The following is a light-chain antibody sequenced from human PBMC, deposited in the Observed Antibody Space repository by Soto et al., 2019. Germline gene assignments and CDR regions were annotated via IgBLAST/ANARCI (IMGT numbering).Light chain of an antibody. J-gene: IGLJ3*02. CDR3: SSYTSSSTWV. CDR2: EVS. Sequence: QSALTQPASVSGSPGQSITISCTGTSSDVGGYNYVSWYQQHPGKAPKLMIYEVSNRPSGVSNRFSGSKSGNTASLTVFGLQAEDEADYYCSSYTSSSTWVFGGGTKLIVL. V-gene: IGLV2-14*01. CDR1: SSDVGGYNY.